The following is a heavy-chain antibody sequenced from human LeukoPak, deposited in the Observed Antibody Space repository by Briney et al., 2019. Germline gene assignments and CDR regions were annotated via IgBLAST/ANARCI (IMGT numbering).Heavy chain of an antibody. CDR3: AKEIYCSGGSCYSDAFDI. D-gene: IGHD2-15*01. Sequence: PGGSLRLSCAASGFTFSSYAMSWVRQAPGKGLEWVSAISGCGGSTYYADSVKGRFTISRDNSKNTLYLQMNSLRAEDTAVYYCAKEIYCSGGSCYSDAFDIWGQGTMVTVSS. V-gene: IGHV3-23*01. CDR2: ISGCGGST. J-gene: IGHJ3*02. CDR1: GFTFSSYA.